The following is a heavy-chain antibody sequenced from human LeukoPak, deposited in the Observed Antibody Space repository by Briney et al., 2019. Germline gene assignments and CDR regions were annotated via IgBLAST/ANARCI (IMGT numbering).Heavy chain of an antibody. Sequence: SETLSLTCAVYGVSFSGYYWSWIRQPPGKGLEWIGEINHSGSTNYNPSLKSRVTISVDTSKNQFSLKLSSVTAADTAGYYCASGYWFDPWGQGTLVTVSS. CDR2: INHSGST. V-gene: IGHV4-34*01. J-gene: IGHJ5*02. CDR3: ASGYWFDP. CDR1: GVSFSGYY.